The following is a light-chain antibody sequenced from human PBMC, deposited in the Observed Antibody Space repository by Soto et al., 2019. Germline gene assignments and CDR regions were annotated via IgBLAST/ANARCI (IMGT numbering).Light chain of an antibody. Sequence: EIVLTQSPGTLSLSPGERATLSCRASQSGSNNYLAWYQQKPRQAPRLLIYGASNRATGIPDRLSGSGSGTDFTLTISSLEPEDCAVYYCQQYGSSGTFGQGTKVGLK. J-gene: IGKJ1*01. CDR3: QQYGSSGT. V-gene: IGKV3-20*01. CDR2: GAS. CDR1: QSGSNNY.